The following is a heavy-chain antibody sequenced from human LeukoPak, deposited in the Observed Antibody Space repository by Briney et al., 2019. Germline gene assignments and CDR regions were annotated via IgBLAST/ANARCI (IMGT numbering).Heavy chain of an antibody. CDR1: GFTFSSYS. CDR2: ITGISTYM. V-gene: IGHV3-21*01. CDR3: ARVKSVPAARDSSLGIDY. D-gene: IGHD2-2*01. J-gene: IGHJ4*02. Sequence: GGSLRLSCTASGFTFSSYSMNWVRQAPGKGLEWVSSITGISTYMYYTDSVKGRFTISRDNAKKSLYLQMNSLRAEDTAVYYCARVKSVPAARDSSLGIDYWGQGTLVTVSS.